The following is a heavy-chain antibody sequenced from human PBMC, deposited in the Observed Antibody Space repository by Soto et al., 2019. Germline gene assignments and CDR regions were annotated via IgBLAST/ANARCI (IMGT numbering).Heavy chain of an antibody. CDR1: GGSFSGYY. CDR3: ARVFLVVNWFDP. D-gene: IGHD3-22*01. Sequence: SETLSLTCAVYGGSFSGYYWSFGRQPPVKWLEWIGEINHSGSTNYNPSLKSRVTISVDTSKNQFSLKLSSVTAADTAVYYCARVFLVVNWFDPWGQGTLVTVSS. J-gene: IGHJ5*02. CDR2: INHSGST. V-gene: IGHV4-34*01.